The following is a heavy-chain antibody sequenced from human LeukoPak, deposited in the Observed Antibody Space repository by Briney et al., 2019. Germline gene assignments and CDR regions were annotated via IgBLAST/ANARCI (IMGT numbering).Heavy chain of an antibody. CDR1: GYTFTSYD. D-gene: IGHD6-13*01. V-gene: IGHV1-8*01. Sequence: ASVKVSCKASGYTFTSYDINWVRQATGQGLEWMGWMNPNSGHTGYVQKFQGGATMTRNTSISTAYMELSSLRSEDTAVYYCARIRTAAGYFDYWGQGTLVTVSS. CDR2: MNPNSGHT. CDR3: ARIRTAAGYFDY. J-gene: IGHJ4*02.